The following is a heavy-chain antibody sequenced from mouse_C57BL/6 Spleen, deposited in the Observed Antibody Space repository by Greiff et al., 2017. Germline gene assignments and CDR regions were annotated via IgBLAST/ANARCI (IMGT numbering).Heavy chain of an antibody. Sequence: VQLQQPGAELVKPGASVKLSCKASGYTFTSYWMHWVKQRPGQGLEWIGMIHPNSGSTNYNEKFKSKATLTVDQSSSTAYMQLSSLTSEDSAVYYCARSNWDWYFDVWGTGTTVTVSS. CDR1: GYTFTSYW. CDR3: ARSNWDWYFDV. J-gene: IGHJ1*03. CDR2: IHPNSGST. V-gene: IGHV1-64*01. D-gene: IGHD4-1*01.